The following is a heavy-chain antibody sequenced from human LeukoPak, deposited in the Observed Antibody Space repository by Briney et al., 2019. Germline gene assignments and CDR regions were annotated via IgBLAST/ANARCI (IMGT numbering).Heavy chain of an antibody. CDR3: AKVPQPDYYFDY. Sequence: AGRSLRLSCAAAGFTFSSYYMSWVRQAPGKGLEWVSSISGSGDRTIYADSVRGRLTISRDNSKSTLYLQMSSLRAEDTAVYYCAKVPQPDYYFDYWGQGFLVTVSS. V-gene: IGHV3-23*01. CDR1: GFTFSSYY. CDR2: ISGSGDRT. J-gene: IGHJ4*02.